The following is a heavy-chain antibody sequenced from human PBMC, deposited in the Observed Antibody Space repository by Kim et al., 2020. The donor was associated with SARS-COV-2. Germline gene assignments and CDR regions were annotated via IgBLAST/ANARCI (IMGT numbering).Heavy chain of an antibody. CDR1: GYTLTELS. Sequence: ASVKVSCKVSGYTLTELSMHWVRQAPGKGLEWMGGFDPEDGETIYAQKFQGRVTMTEDTSTDTAYMELSSLRSEDTAVYYCATDQLYSSGWDLDARVYWGQGTLVTVSS. V-gene: IGHV1-24*01. J-gene: IGHJ4*02. CDR2: FDPEDGET. CDR3: ATDQLYSSGWDLDARVY. D-gene: IGHD6-19*01.